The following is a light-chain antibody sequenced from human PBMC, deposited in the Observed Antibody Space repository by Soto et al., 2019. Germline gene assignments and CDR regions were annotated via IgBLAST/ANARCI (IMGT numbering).Light chain of an antibody. CDR2: EVT. J-gene: IGLJ3*02. CDR1: SSDVGGYNF. V-gene: IGLV2-14*01. Sequence: QSALTQPASVSGSPGQSITISCTGTSSDVGGYNFVSWHQQHQGKAPKLMTYEVTNPHSGVSNRFSGSKSANTASLTSSGLQAEDEADYYCSSYTSSGTLVFGGGTKVTVL. CDR3: SSYTSSGTLV.